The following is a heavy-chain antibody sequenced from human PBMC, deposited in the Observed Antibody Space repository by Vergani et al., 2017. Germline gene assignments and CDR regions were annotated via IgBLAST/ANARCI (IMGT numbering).Heavy chain of an antibody. CDR1: GYSFTTYD. V-gene: IGHV1-8*03. D-gene: IGHD3-9*01. J-gene: IGHJ4*02. CDR3: ARGDYGILTGYRY. CDR2: INPNSGNT. Sequence: QVQLVQSGAEVKKPGASVKLSCKASGYSFTTYDINWVRQALGHGLEWVGWINPNSGNTGYARRFEGRVTITRDTAISTVYMELSSLRSEDTAIYYCARGDYGILTGYRYWGQGTLVTVSA.